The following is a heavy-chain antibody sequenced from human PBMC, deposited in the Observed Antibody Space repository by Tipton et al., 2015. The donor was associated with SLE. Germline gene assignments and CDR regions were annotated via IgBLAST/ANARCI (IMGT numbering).Heavy chain of an antibody. CDR2: IYKTGIT. CDR3: AREKENTGWFWLNAFDV. Sequence: GLVKPSQTLSLTCSVSGDSMNNYYWSWIRQPAGMPLEWIGRIYKTGITNYNPSLKGRLSMSVDTSKAHFSLNLNSVTAAGTATYYCAREKENTGWFWLNAFDVWGRGTLVTVST. V-gene: IGHV4-4*07. D-gene: IGHD6-19*01. CDR1: GDSMNNYY. J-gene: IGHJ3*01.